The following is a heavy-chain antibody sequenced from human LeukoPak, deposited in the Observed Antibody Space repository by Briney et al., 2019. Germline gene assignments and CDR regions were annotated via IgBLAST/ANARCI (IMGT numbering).Heavy chain of an antibody. CDR2: IYTSGST. D-gene: IGHD2-2*03. V-gene: IGHV4-61*02. CDR1: GGSISSGSYY. CDR3: ARDLDLDIVVAFDP. J-gene: IGHJ5*02. Sequence: SETLSLTCTVSGGSISSGSYYWSWIRQPAGKGLEWIGRIYTSGSTNYNPSLKSRVTMSVDTSKNQFSLKLSSVTAADTAVYYCARDLDLDIVVAFDPWGQGTLVTVSS.